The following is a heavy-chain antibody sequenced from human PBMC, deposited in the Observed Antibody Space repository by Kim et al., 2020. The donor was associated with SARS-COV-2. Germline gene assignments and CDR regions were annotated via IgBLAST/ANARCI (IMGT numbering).Heavy chain of an antibody. CDR2: IYYSGST. V-gene: IGHV4-39*01. Sequence: SETLSLTCTVSGGSISSSSYYWGWIRQPPGKGLEWIGSIYYSGSTYYNPSLKSRVTISVDTSKNQFSLKLSSVTAADTAVYYCARIGGSGWSYWYFDLWGRGTLVTVSS. D-gene: IGHD6-19*01. J-gene: IGHJ2*01. CDR1: GGSISSSSYY. CDR3: ARIGGSGWSYWYFDL.